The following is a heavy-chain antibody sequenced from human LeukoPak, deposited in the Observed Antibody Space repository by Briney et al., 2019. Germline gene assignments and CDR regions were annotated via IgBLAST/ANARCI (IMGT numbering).Heavy chain of an antibody. J-gene: IGHJ4*02. Sequence: ASVKVSCKASGYSFTSYYMHWVRQAPGQGLEWMGIIDPSGGSTSYAQKFQGRVTMTRDMSTSTVYMELSSLRSEDTAVYYCARGGVNSSGGYGGFLDYWGQGTLVTVSS. CDR3: ARGGVNSSGGYGGFLDY. V-gene: IGHV1-46*01. CDR1: GYSFTSYY. D-gene: IGHD6-19*01. CDR2: IDPSGGST.